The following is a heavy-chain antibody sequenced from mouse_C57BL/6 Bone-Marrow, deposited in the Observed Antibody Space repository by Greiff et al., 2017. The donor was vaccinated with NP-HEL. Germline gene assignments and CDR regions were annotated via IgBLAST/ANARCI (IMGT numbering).Heavy chain of an antibody. CDR3: ARNDGYDEWDYFDY. V-gene: IGHV2-2*01. CDR1: GFSLTSYG. Sequence: QVQLKESGPGLVQPSQSLSITCTVSGFSLTSYGVHWVRQSPGKGLEWLGVIWSGGSTDYNAAFISRLSISKDNSKSQVFFKMNSLQADDTAIYYCARNDGYDEWDYFDYWGQGTTLTVSS. D-gene: IGHD2-2*01. CDR2: IWSGGST. J-gene: IGHJ2*01.